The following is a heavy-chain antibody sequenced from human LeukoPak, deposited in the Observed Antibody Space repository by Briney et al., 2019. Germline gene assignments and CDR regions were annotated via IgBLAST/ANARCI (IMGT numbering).Heavy chain of an antibody. V-gene: IGHV3-30-3*01. D-gene: IGHD3-22*01. CDR3: ARVCYYDSSGCFDY. CDR1: GFTFSSYA. CDR2: ISYDGSNK. J-gene: IGHJ4*02. Sequence: HPGGSLRLSCAASGFTFSSYAMHWVRQAPGKGLEWVAVISYDGSNKYYADSVKGRFTISRDNSKNTLYLQMNSLRAEDTAVYYCARVCYYDSSGCFDYWGQGTLVTVSS.